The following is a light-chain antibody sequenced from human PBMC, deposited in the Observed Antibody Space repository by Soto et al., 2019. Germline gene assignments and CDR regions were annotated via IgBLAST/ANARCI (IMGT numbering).Light chain of an antibody. V-gene: IGKV2-40*01. CDR3: MQHIELPYC. J-gene: IGKJ2*03. CDR2: TPG. Sequence: MVMTQTPLSLPVTPGEPASISCRSSQSLLDSDDGRTYLDWYLQKPGQSPQLLIHTPGYRSYGVPDRFSGSGSGTDFTLKISRVEAEDARVYYCMQHIELPYCFGQGTKLEIK. CDR1: QSLLDSDDGRTY.